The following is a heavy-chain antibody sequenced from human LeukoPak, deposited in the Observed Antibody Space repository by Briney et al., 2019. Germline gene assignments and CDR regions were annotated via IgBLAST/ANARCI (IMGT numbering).Heavy chain of an antibody. J-gene: IGHJ6*02. CDR2: VYNSGST. CDR1: GDSISRYY. Sequence: SETLSLTCIISGDSISRYYWSWIRQPPGKGLEWIGYVYNSGSTDYNPSLKSRLTISADMSKNLFSLKLRSVTAADTAVYYCANHCGTTDCYSYYAMDVWGQGTTVIV. CDR3: ANHCGTTDCYSYYAMDV. D-gene: IGHD2-2*01. V-gene: IGHV4-59*08.